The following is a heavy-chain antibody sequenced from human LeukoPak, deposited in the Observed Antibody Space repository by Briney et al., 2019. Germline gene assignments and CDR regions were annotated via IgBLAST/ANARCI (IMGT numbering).Heavy chain of an antibody. CDR1: GITLSNYG. D-gene: IGHD2-15*01. CDR2: ISDSGGRT. CDR3: ASSGKKSQFDY. V-gene: IGHV3-23*01. J-gene: IGHJ4*02. Sequence: GGSLRLSCAVSGITLSNYGMSWVRQAPGKGLEWVAGISDSGGRTNYADSVKGRFTISRDNPKNTLYLQMNSLRAEDTAVYYCASSGKKSQFDYWGQGTLVTVSS.